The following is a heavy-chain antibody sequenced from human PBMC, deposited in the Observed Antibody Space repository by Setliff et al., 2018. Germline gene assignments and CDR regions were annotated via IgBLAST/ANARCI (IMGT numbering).Heavy chain of an antibody. Sequence: PGGSLRLSCAASGFTFSTYSMNLVRQAPGKGLEWVSAISGSGGSTYYADSVKGRFTISRDNSKNTLYLQMNSLRAEDTAVYYCARAWHERNYDDSGSYYYYVLDFWGKGTTVTGSS. CDR2: ISGSGGST. J-gene: IGHJ6*04. D-gene: IGHD3-22*01. CDR1: GFTFSTYS. V-gene: IGHV3-23*01. CDR3: ARAWHERNYDDSGSYYYYVLDF.